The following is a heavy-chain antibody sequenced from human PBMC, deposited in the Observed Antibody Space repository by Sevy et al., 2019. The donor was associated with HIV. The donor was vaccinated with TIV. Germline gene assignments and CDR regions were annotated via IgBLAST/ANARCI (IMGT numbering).Heavy chain of an antibody. J-gene: IGHJ3*02. CDR3: GRRNDFDI. V-gene: IGHV4-59*08. CDR1: GGSINSDH. CDR2: VYYTGGT. Sequence: SETLSLTCTVSGGSINSDHWNWIRQPPGKGLEWIGYVYYTGGTNYNPSLKNRVTISVDRTKNQFSLKLTSVTAADTAVYDCGRRNDFDIWSQGTMVTVSS.